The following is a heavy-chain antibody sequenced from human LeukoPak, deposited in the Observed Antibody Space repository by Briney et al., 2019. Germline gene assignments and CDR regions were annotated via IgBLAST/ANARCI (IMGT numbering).Heavy chain of an antibody. CDR2: ISYDGSNK. D-gene: IGHD6-6*01. J-gene: IGHJ4*02. CDR3: AKGLRIAAIGY. CDR1: GFTFSSYG. Sequence: GGSLRLSCAASGFTFSSYGMHWVRQAPGKGLEWVAVISYDGSNKYYADSVKGRFTISRDNSKNTLYLQMNSLRAEDTAVYYCAKGLRIAAIGYWGQGTLVTVSS. V-gene: IGHV3-30*18.